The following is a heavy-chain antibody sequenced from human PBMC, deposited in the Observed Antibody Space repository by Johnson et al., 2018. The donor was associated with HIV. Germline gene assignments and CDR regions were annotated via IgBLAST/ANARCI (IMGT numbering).Heavy chain of an antibody. V-gene: IGHV3-9*01. Sequence: SLRLSCAASGFTFDDYAMHWVRQAPGKGLEWVSGISWNSGSIGYADSVKGRFTISRDNAKNSLYLQMSSLRAEDTALYYCAKDRAVARWDAFDIWGQGTMVTVSS. J-gene: IGHJ3*02. CDR3: AKDRAVARWDAFDI. CDR2: ISWNSGSI. CDR1: GFTFDDYA. D-gene: IGHD6-19*01.